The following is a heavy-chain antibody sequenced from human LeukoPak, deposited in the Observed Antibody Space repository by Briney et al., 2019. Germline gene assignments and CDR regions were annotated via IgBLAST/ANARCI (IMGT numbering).Heavy chain of an antibody. CDR2: INHNGNVN. CDR3: AKDLYDSSGYDFDY. Sequence: GGSLRLSCAASGFTFSSYWMNWARQAPGKGLEWVASINHNGNVNYYVDSVKGRFTISRDNAKNSLYLQMSNLRAEDTAVYYCAKDLYDSSGYDFDYWGQGTLVTVSS. CDR1: GFTFSSYW. D-gene: IGHD3-22*01. J-gene: IGHJ4*02. V-gene: IGHV3-7*03.